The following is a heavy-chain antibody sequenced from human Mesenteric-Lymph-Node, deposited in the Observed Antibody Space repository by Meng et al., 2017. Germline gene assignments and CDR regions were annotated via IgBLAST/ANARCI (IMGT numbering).Heavy chain of an antibody. V-gene: IGHV4-4*02. CDR1: VGSISISPW. CDR2: IYHSGGT. D-gene: IGHD6-19*01. Sequence: QVHLKGAGPGRGNPSGPLSLPGAVSVGSISISPWWSWDRQPTGKGLEWIGEIYHSGGTNYNPSLRGRVTISLDKSKNQFSLTLRSVTAADTAVYYCARDPYATGWAGWGQGTLVTVSS. J-gene: IGHJ4*02. CDR3: ARDPYATGWAG.